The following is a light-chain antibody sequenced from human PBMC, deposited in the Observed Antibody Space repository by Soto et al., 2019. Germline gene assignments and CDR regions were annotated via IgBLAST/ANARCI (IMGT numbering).Light chain of an antibody. CDR3: SSFTRSTTPV. V-gene: IGLV2-14*01. CDR1: SSDVGGYNY. CDR2: DVS. Sequence: QSVLTQPASGSGSPGQSITISCTGTSSDVGGYNYVSWYHQHPGKAPKLMVYDVSNRTSGVSNRFSGSKSGNTASLTISGLQAEDEADYYCSSFTRSTTPVFGGGTKVTVL. J-gene: IGLJ2*01.